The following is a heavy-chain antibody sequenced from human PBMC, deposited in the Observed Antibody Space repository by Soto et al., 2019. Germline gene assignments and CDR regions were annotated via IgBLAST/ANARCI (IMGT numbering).Heavy chain of an antibody. CDR3: ARGRSYDSSGYYSRYYGLDV. J-gene: IGHJ6*02. CDR2: ISYDGTNE. CDR1: GFTFRNYA. D-gene: IGHD3-22*01. Sequence: PGGSLRLSCAASGFTFRNYAIHWVRQAPGKGLEWMAVISYDGTNENYADSVKGRFTISRDNSKNTLYLQMNSLRAEDTAVYYCARGRSYDSSGYYSRYYGLDVWGQGTTVTVSS. V-gene: IGHV3-30-3*01.